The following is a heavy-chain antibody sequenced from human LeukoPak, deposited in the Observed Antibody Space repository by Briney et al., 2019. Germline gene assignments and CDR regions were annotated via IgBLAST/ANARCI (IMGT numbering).Heavy chain of an antibody. CDR3: ARWRAGIAVAFDY. D-gene: IGHD6-19*01. CDR1: GFTFSSYD. J-gene: IGHJ4*02. V-gene: IGHV3-48*01. CDR2: IHSSGGTI. Sequence: GGSLRLSCAASGFTFSSYDMNWVRQAPGKGLEWVSYIHSSGGTIYYADSVKGRFTISRDNSKNTLYLQMNSLRAEDTAVYYCARWRAGIAVAFDYWGQGTLVTVSS.